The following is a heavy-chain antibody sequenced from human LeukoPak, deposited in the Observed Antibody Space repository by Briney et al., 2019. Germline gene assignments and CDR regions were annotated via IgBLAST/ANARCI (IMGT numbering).Heavy chain of an antibody. CDR1: GFTFSSYW. V-gene: IGHV3-74*01. J-gene: IGHJ4*02. D-gene: IGHD5-24*01. Sequence: PGGSLRLSCAASGFTFSSYWMHWLRQVPEKGLVWVSRIRSDGSSTSYADSVKGRFTISRDNAKNTLYLQMSSLRVDDTAVYYCAKDDYNRHWGQGTLVTVSS. CDR2: IRSDGSST. CDR3: AKDDYNRH.